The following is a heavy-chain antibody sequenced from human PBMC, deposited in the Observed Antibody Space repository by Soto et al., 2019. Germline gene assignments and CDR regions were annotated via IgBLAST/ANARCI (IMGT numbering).Heavy chain of an antibody. Sequence: GGSLRLSCAASGFSLSNYFMHWVRQAPGKGLEWVAIISYDGSNKHYADSVKGRLTISRDNSKNTLYVQMNSLRAEDTAVYRCARGDNYYGMDVWGQGTLVTVSS. J-gene: IGHJ6*02. CDR2: ISYDGSNK. D-gene: IGHD2-15*01. CDR1: GFSLSNYF. CDR3: ARGDNYYGMDV. V-gene: IGHV3-30-3*01.